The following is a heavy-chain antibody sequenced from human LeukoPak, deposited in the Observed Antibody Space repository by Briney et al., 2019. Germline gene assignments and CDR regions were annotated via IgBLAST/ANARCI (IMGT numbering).Heavy chain of an antibody. CDR2: INHSGST. D-gene: IGHD3-22*01. CDR3: ARGTAGDYYDSSGSKSYYFDY. Sequence: SETLSLTCAVYGGSFSGYYWSWIRQPPGKGLEWIGEINHSGSTNYNPSLKSRVTISVDTSKNQFSLKLSSVTAADTAVYYCARGTAGDYYDSSGSKSYYFDYWGERTLVTVSS. V-gene: IGHV4-34*01. CDR1: GGSFSGYY. J-gene: IGHJ4*02.